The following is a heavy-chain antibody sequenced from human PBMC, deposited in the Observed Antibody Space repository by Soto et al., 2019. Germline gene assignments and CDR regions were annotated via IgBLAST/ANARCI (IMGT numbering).Heavy chain of an antibody. CDR1: GFPSSTYS. CDR2: ISSRSDI. V-gene: IGHV3-21*01. Sequence: GGSLRLSXVGSGFPSSTYSINWVRQAPGKGLERVSSISSRSDIYYADSVKGRFTISRDNAKNSVSLQMNSLRAEDTALYYCAREYTAWPLAYGLDVWGQGTTVTVSS. D-gene: IGHD2-2*02. J-gene: IGHJ6*02. CDR3: AREYTAWPLAYGLDV.